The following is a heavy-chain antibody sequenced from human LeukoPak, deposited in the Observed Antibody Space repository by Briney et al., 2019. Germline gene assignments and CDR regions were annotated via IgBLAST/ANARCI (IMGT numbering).Heavy chain of an antibody. CDR1: GFTVSYDY. V-gene: IGHV3-53*01. Sequence: PGGSLRLSCVASGFTVSYDYMAWVRQAPGKGLEWVSIIYPVGNTYYADSVKGRFTISRGNSWNTVDLQMNSLRAEDTAVYYCARGGLELWPAYFDYWGQGTLVTVSS. J-gene: IGHJ4*02. CDR2: IYPVGNT. D-gene: IGHD1-7*01. CDR3: ARGGLELWPAYFDY.